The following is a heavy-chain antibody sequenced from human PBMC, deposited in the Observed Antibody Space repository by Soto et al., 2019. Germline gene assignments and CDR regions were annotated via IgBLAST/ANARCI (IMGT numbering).Heavy chain of an antibody. CDR2: ISYDGSNK. V-gene: IGHV3-30*18. CDR3: AKDLHIVVVPAGQFDY. J-gene: IGHJ4*02. Sequence: PGGSLRLSCAASGFTFTDYAMSWVRQAPGKGLEWVAVISYDGSNKYYADSVKGRFTISRDNSKNTLYLQMNSLRAEDTAVYYCAKDLHIVVVPAGQFDYWGQGTLVTVSS. CDR1: GFTFTDYA. D-gene: IGHD2-2*01.